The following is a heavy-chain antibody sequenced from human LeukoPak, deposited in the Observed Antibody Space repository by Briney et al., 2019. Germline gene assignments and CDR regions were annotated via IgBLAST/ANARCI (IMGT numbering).Heavy chain of an antibody. J-gene: IGHJ4*02. CDR2: IRYEGSNK. D-gene: IGHD5-24*01. Sequence: GGSLRLSCAASGFTFSSYGMHWVRQAPGKGLEWVAFIRYEGSNKYYADSVKGRFTISRDNSKNTLYLQMNSLRAEDTAVYYCAKDRELGRWLQLRTPFDYWGQGTLVTVSS. CDR3: AKDRELGRWLQLRTPFDY. V-gene: IGHV3-30*02. CDR1: GFTFSSYG.